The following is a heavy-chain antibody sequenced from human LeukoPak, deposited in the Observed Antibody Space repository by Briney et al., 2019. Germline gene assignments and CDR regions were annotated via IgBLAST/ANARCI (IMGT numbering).Heavy chain of an antibody. V-gene: IGHV3-21*01. Sequence: GGSLRLSCAASGFTFSSYSMNWVRQAPGKGLEWVSSISSSSSYIYYADSVKGRFTISRDNSKNTLYLQMNSLRAEDTAVYYCAKGAKRLGYCSGGTCYSNYDYYYMDVWGKGTTVTISS. D-gene: IGHD2-15*01. CDR1: GFTFSSYS. CDR2: ISSSSSYI. J-gene: IGHJ6*03. CDR3: AKGAKRLGYCSGGTCYSNYDYYYMDV.